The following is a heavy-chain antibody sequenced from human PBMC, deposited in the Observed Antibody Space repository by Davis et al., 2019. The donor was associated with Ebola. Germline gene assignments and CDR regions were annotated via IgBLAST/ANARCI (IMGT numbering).Heavy chain of an antibody. CDR3: ASDRVVGALDY. V-gene: IGHV1-18*04. J-gene: IGHJ4*02. CDR2: ISAYNGNT. Sequence: ASVKVSCKASGYTFTSYYMHWVRQAPGQGLEWMGWISAYNGNTNYAQKLQGRVTMTTDTSTSTAYMELRSLRSDDTAVYYCASDRVVGALDYWGQGTLVTVSS. D-gene: IGHD1-26*01. CDR1: GYTFTSYY.